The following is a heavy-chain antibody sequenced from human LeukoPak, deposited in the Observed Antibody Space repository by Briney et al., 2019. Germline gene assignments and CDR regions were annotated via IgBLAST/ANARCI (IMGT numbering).Heavy chain of an antibody. V-gene: IGHV4-39*01. CDR2: IYFSGST. Sequence: SETLSLTCTVSGGSISITTYYWGWIRQPPGKGLEWIGTIYFSGSTYYNPSLKRQVTISVDTSKNQFSLTMSSVTAADTAVYYCANLGYYNYGMDVWGQGTTVTVSS. CDR3: ANLGYYNYGMDV. CDR1: GGSISITTYY. J-gene: IGHJ6*02.